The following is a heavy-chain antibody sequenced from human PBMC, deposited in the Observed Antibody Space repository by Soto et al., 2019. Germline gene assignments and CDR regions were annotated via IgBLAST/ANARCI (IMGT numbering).Heavy chain of an antibody. Sequence: ESGGGVVQPGRSLRLSCAASGFTFSSYGMHWVRQAPGKGLEWVAVIWYDGSNKYYADSVKGRFTISRDNSKNTLYLQMNSLRAEDTAVYYCARQTFLGYCSGGSCYSNNRFDYWGQGTLVTVSS. D-gene: IGHD2-15*01. J-gene: IGHJ4*02. CDR1: GFTFSSYG. CDR2: IWYDGSNK. V-gene: IGHV3-33*01. CDR3: ARQTFLGYCSGGSCYSNNRFDY.